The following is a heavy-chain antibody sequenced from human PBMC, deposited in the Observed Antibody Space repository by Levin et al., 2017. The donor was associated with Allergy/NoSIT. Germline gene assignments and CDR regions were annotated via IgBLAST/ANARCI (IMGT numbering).Heavy chain of an antibody. Sequence: AGGSLRLSCGTSGFNFNHAWMSWVRQAPGRGLQWVGLIKSKTDAETIDYAASVKGRFIISRDDSKKTLYLQMNSLKIEDTAVYYCAAQMPVAGFYYFDYWGPGILVTVSS. J-gene: IGHJ4*02. D-gene: IGHD6-19*01. V-gene: IGHV3-15*01. CDR1: GFNFNHAW. CDR2: IKSKTDAETI. CDR3: AAQMPVAGFYYFDY.